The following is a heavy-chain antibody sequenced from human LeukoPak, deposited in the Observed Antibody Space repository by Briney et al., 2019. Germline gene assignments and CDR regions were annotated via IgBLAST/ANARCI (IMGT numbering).Heavy chain of an antibody. V-gene: IGHV3-30*02. CDR2: IRYDGSNK. CDR3: AKDRGSSGSYYMDV. CDR1: GFTFSSYS. D-gene: IGHD6-19*01. Sequence: PGGSLRLSCAASGFTFSSYSMNWVRQAPGKGLEWVAFIRYDGSNKYYADSVKGRFTISRDNSKNTLYLQMNSLRAEDTAVYYCAKDRGSSGSYYMDVWGKGTTVTISS. J-gene: IGHJ6*03.